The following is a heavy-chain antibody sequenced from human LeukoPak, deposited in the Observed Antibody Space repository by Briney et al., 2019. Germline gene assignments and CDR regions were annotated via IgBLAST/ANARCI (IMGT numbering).Heavy chain of an antibody. CDR3: AKDLYDSSGLPDY. D-gene: IGHD3-22*01. J-gene: IGHJ4*02. V-gene: IGHV3-30*02. CDR2: IRYDGNKK. CDR1: GFTFSSYG. Sequence: GGSLRLSCATSGFTFSSYGMHWVRQAPGKGLEWMTFIRYDGNKKYYADSVKGRFTISRDNSKNTLYLQMNSLRAEDTAVYYCAKDLYDSSGLPDYWGQGTLVTVSS.